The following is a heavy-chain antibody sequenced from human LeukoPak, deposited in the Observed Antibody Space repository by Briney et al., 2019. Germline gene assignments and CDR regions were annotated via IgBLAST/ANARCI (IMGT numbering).Heavy chain of an antibody. CDR3: ARASIAAAGTKFFGY. CDR2: ISAYNGNT. V-gene: IGHV1-18*01. CDR1: GYTFTSYG. Sequence: ASVKVSCKASGYTFTSYGISWVRQAPGQGLEWMGWISAYNGNTNYAQKLQGRVTMTTDTSTSTAYMELRSLRSDDTAVYYCARASIAAAGTKFFGYWGQGTLVTASS. J-gene: IGHJ4*02. D-gene: IGHD6-13*01.